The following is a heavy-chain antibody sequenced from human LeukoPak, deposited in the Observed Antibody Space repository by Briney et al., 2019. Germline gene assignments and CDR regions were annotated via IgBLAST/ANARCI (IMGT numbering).Heavy chain of an antibody. CDR1: GGSISSGGYY. J-gene: IGHJ4*02. V-gene: IGHV4-31*03. Sequence: SETLSLTCTVSGGSISSGGYYWSWIRQHPGKGLEWIGYIYYSGSTYYNPSLKSRVTISVDTSKNQFSLKLSSVTAADTAVYYCARALLDGAGSVDYWGQGTLVTVSS. CDR2: IYYSGST. D-gene: IGHD6-19*01. CDR3: ARALLDGAGSVDY.